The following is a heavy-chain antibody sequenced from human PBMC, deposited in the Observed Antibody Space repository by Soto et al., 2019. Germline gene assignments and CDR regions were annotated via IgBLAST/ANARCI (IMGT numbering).Heavy chain of an antibody. CDR2: ISGMSATI. CDR1: VFTFSSRN. CDR3: ARGELDRTIDF. J-gene: IGHJ4*02. Sequence: GWSLRLSWAASVFTFSSRNMNWVRQAPGKGLEWISYISGMSATIYYANSVKGGFTISRDNAKNSVFLQMNTLRDDDTATYFCARGELDRTIDFWGQGTLVTVSS. V-gene: IGHV3-48*02. D-gene: IGHD1-1*01.